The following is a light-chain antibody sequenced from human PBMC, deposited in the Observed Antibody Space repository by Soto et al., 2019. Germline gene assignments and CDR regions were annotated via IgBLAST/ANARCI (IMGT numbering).Light chain of an antibody. Sequence: DIQMTHSPSSLSASVEDRVIITCRASQSISNHLNWYQQKPGKAPKXLIFAASSLQSGVPSRFSGSRSGPDLTITISSLQPEDFEPYYCQQYNSYPLTFGGGTKVDIK. CDR2: AAS. V-gene: IGKV1-39*01. CDR1: QSISNH. CDR3: QQYNSYPLT. J-gene: IGKJ4*01.